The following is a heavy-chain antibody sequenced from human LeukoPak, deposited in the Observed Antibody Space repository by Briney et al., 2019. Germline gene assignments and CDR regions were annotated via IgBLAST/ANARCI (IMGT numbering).Heavy chain of an antibody. V-gene: IGHV4-4*07. J-gene: IGHJ4*02. CDR1: GGSISSYY. CDR2: IYTSGST. Sequence: SSETLSLTCSVSGGSISSYYWSWIRQPAGKGLEWIGRIYTSGSTNYNPSLKSQVTISVDKSNNQFSLNLTSVTAADTAVYYCARDGNGSRAFDYWGQGTLVTVFS. CDR3: ARDGNGSRAFDY. D-gene: IGHD2-15*01.